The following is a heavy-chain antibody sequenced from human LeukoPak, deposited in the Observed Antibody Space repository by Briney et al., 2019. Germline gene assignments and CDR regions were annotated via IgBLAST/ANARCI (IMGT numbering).Heavy chain of an antibody. D-gene: IGHD2-2*01. CDR3: AKDLNYAFDY. CDR2: LSGSGDKT. J-gene: IGHJ4*02. CDR1: GFTFRSYA. V-gene: IGHV3-23*01. Sequence: PGGSLRLSCAASGFTFRSYAMSWVRQASGKGLEWVSALSGSGDKTFYADSVKGRFTISRDNAKNTLYLQMRSLMTEDTAVYYCAKDLNYAFDYWGQGTLVTVSS.